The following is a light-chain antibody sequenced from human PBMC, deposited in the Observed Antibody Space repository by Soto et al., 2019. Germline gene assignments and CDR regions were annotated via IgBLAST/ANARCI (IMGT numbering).Light chain of an antibody. CDR1: SGHSSYA. V-gene: IGLV4-69*01. CDR2: FNSDGSH. J-gene: IGLJ3*02. Sequence: QPVLTQSPSASASLGASVKLTCTLSSGHSSYAIAWHQQQPEKGPRYLMKFNSDGSHSKGDGIPDRFSGSSSGAERYLTISSLQSEDEADYYCPTWDSGIWVFGGGTELTGL. CDR3: PTWDSGIWV.